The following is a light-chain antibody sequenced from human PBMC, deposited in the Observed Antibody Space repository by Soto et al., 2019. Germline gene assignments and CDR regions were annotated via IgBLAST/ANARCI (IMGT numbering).Light chain of an antibody. Sequence: EIVLTQSPGTLSLSPGERATLSCRASQSVSGSYLAWYQQKLGQAPRLLIYGASSRATGIPDRFSGSGSGTDFTLTISRLEPEDFAVYYCQQYDSSPWTFGQGTKVDIK. J-gene: IGKJ1*01. V-gene: IGKV3-20*01. CDR3: QQYDSSPWT. CDR2: GAS. CDR1: QSVSGSY.